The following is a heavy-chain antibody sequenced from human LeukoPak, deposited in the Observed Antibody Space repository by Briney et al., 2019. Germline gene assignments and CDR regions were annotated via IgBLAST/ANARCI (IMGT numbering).Heavy chain of an antibody. D-gene: IGHD3-10*01. CDR3: ARDKYYYGSGSSGLDY. CDR1: GGSISSYY. J-gene: IGHJ4*02. CDR2: IYTSGST. Sequence: SETLSLTCTVSGGSISSYYWSWIRQPAGKGLEWIGRIYTSGSTNYNSSLKSRVTMSVDTSKNQFSLKLSSVTAADTAVYHCARDKYYYGSGSSGLDYWGQGTLVTVSS. V-gene: IGHV4-4*07.